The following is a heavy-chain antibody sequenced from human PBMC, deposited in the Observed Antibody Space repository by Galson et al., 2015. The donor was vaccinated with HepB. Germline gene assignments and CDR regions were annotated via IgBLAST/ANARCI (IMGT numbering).Heavy chain of an antibody. CDR2: IYPAESDT. Sequence: QSGAEVKTPGESLRISCEGSGYTFTTHWIGWVRQVPGQGLEWVGLIYPAESDTRYSPSFQGRVSISVDKSINTVYLQWSSLEASDTAVYYCVRRSCVNGIHGVCYYFDYWGQGTLVTVSS. V-gene: IGHV5-51*03. J-gene: IGHJ4*02. CDR1: GYTFTTHW. CDR3: VRRSCVNGIHGVCYYFDY. D-gene: IGHD2-8*01.